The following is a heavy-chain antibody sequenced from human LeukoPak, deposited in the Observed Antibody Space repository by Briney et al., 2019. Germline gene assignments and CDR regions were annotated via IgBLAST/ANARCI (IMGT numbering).Heavy chain of an antibody. CDR2: ITCDATNK. CDR1: GFTFSYYG. V-gene: IGHV3-30*03. D-gene: IGHD6-13*01. Sequence: GGSLRLSCAASGFTFSYYGIHWVRQAPGKGLEWVAVITCDATNKYYTDSVKDRFTISRDNSKNTLYVQMKRLRSEDTAVYYCARDKDVAAAGTWGSLDYWGQGTLVTVSS. CDR3: ARDKDVAAAGTWGSLDY. J-gene: IGHJ4*02.